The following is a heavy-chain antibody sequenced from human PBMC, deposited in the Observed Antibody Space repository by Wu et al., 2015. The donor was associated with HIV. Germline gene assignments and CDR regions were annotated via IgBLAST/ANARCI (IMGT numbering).Heavy chain of an antibody. Sequence: QVQLVQSGAEVKKPGSSVKVSCKASGGTFSSYAISWVRQAPGQGLEWMGRIIPIFGTANYAQKFQGRVTITADESTSTAYMELSSLRSEDTAVYYCARDFLWDGGQSLWFGELLSDWGQGTLVTVSS. J-gene: IGHJ4*02. D-gene: IGHD3-10*01. CDR1: GGTFSSYA. CDR2: IIPIFGTA. CDR3: ARDFLWDGGQSLWFGELLSD. V-gene: IGHV1-69*13.